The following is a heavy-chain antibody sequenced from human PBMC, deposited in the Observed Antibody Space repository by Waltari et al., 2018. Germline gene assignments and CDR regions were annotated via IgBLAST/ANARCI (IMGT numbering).Heavy chain of an antibody. CDR1: GFTFSSYW. CDR2: INEDESEK. Sequence: EVRLVESGGGLVQPGGSLRLSCVGSGFTFSSYWMRWVRQTPGKGLEWVAKINEDESEKYYVDSVKGRVTISRDNAKNSLVLQMDSLRGEDTAVYYCARANWGALDYWGQGALVIVSS. D-gene: IGHD7-27*01. CDR3: ARANWGALDY. J-gene: IGHJ4*02. V-gene: IGHV3-7*01.